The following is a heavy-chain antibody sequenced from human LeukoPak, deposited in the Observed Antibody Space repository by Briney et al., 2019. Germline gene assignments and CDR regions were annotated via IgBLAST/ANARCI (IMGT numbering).Heavy chain of an antibody. D-gene: IGHD3-22*01. Sequence: GESLRLSCAASGFTFSSYWMHWVRQVPGKGLVWVSRINSDGGSTSYADSVKGRFTISRDNANNSLYLQMNSLRAEDTAVYYCARTYYFDSSGYYPPHPFDHWGQGTLVTVSS. V-gene: IGHV3-74*01. CDR2: INSDGGST. CDR1: GFTFSSYW. CDR3: ARTYYFDSSGYYPPHPFDH. J-gene: IGHJ4*02.